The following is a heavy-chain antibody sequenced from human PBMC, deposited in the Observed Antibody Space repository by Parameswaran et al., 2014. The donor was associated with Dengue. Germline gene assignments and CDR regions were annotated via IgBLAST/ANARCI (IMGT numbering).Heavy chain of an antibody. CDR2: ISGSGGST. J-gene: IGHJ6*02. D-gene: IGHD6-19*01. Sequence: VRQMPGKGLEWVSAISGSGGSTYYADSVKGRFTISRDNSKNTLYLQMNSLRAEDTAVYYCAKDLLAVAGGRGLNYYYGMDVWGQGTTVTVSS. V-gene: IGHV3-23*01. CDR3: AKDLLAVAGGRGLNYYYGMDV.